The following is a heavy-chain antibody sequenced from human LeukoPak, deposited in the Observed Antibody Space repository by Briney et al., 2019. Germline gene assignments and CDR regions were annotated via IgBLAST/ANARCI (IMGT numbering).Heavy chain of an antibody. Sequence: GGSLRLSCAASGFTVSGTYMTWVRQAPGKGLEWVSLIYRSGRTYYADSVKGRFTISRDNSKNTLYLQMNSLRAEDTAVYYCARDNRDGSGWHSVGYWGQGTLVTVSS. J-gene: IGHJ4*02. D-gene: IGHD6-19*01. CDR3: ARDNRDGSGWHSVGY. CDR2: IYRSGRT. V-gene: IGHV3-66*01. CDR1: GFTVSGTY.